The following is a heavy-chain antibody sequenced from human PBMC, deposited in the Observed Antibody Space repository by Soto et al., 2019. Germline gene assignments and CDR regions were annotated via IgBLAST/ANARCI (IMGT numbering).Heavy chain of an antibody. V-gene: IGHV3-21*01. Sequence: EVQLVESGGGLVKPGGSLRLSCAASGFTFSDYSMTWVRQAPGKGLEWVSSISFDSNYIYYADSVKGRFTISRDNAKNSLYLQMNSLRAEDTAEYYCTRDQRESDHVWGQGTLVTVSS. D-gene: IGHD1-26*01. CDR1: GFTFSDYS. CDR2: ISFDSNYI. CDR3: TRDQRESDHV. J-gene: IGHJ4*02.